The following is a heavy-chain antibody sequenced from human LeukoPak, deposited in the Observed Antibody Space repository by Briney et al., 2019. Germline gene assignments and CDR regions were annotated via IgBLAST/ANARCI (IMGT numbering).Heavy chain of an antibody. J-gene: IGHJ6*02. CDR3: ARDPTYDSSGYYYVDYYYGMDV. CDR2: IWYDGSNK. Sequence: GGSLRLSCAASGVTLSSYAMSWARQAPGKGLEWVAVIWYDGSNKYYADSVKGRFTISRDNSKNTLYLQMNSLRAEDTAVYYCARDPTYDSSGYYYVDYYYGMDVWGQGTTVTVSS. CDR1: GVTLSSYA. V-gene: IGHV3-33*08. D-gene: IGHD3-22*01.